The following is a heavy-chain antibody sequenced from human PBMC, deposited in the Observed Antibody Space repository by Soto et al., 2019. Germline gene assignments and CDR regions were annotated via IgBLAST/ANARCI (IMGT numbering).Heavy chain of an antibody. CDR3: ARWRDGSSSRAFDI. D-gene: IGHD6-6*01. Sequence: LNPCSNGSGYRFSCYWIGWVRQMPGKVMECIGSIYPGDSDTRYSPSFQGQVTISADKSISTAYLQWSSLKASDSAMYYRARWRDGSSSRAFDIWGQGT. CDR2: IYPGDSDT. J-gene: IGHJ3*02. V-gene: IGHV5-51*01. CDR1: GYRFSCYW.